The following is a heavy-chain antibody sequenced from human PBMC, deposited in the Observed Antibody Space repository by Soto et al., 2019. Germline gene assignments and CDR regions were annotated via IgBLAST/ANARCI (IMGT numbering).Heavy chain of an antibody. CDR2: IYYSGRT. CDR3: ARDRGYQLRNRYYYGLDV. CDR1: GGAISSGDYS. V-gene: IGHV4-30-4*01. J-gene: IGHJ6*02. Sequence: QVQLQESGPGLVKPSQTLSLTCTVSGGAISSGDYSWNWIRQTPGKGLEWIGYIYYSGRTYYNPSLESRLTLPVDTSKNHCSLRLSSMPDADTAVYYCARDRGYQLRNRYYYGLDVWGQGTTVTVSS. D-gene: IGHD2-2*01.